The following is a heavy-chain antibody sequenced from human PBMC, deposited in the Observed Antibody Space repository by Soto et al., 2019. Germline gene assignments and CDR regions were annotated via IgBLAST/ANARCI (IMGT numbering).Heavy chain of an antibody. J-gene: IGHJ4*02. D-gene: IGHD3-10*01. CDR2: IHYSGST. CDR1: GGSISSGGYS. Sequence: PSETLSLTCAVSGGSISSGGYSWSWIRQPPGKGLEYIGYIHYSGSTNYNPSLKSRVTISVDTSTNQFSLKLRSVTAADTAVYYCARLTYYYGSGSYSLDYWGQGTLVTVSS. V-gene: IGHV4-61*08. CDR3: ARLTYYYGSGSYSLDY.